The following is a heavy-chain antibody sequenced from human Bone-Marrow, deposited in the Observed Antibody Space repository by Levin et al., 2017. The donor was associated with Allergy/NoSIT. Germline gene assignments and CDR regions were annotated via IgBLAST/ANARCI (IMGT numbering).Heavy chain of an antibody. D-gene: IGHD2-21*02. CDR2: IYYSGTT. V-gene: IGHV4-59*01. J-gene: IGHJ3*01. CDR3: ARVVVTAVVASDAFDL. Sequence: SETLSLTCTVSGDSISSYFWTWVRQSPGKGLEWIGYIYYSGTTNYNPSLKRRVTMSMDTSKHHFSLKLSPVTAADTAVYYCARVVVTAVVASDAFDLWDQGTMVLVSS. CDR1: GDSISSYF.